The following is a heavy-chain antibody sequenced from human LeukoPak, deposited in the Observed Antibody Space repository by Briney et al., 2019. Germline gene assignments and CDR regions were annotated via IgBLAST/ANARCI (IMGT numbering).Heavy chain of an antibody. D-gene: IGHD2-2*01. V-gene: IGHV3-21*01. CDR1: GFTFSNFA. Sequence: GGSLRLSCAASGFTFSNFAMNWVRQAPGKGLEWISSITSYTGYMFYADSVKGRFTISRDNAKNSLYLQMNSLRAEDTAVYYCARSRRGYFDYWGQGTLVTVSS. CDR2: ITSYTGYM. J-gene: IGHJ4*02. CDR3: ARSRRGYFDY.